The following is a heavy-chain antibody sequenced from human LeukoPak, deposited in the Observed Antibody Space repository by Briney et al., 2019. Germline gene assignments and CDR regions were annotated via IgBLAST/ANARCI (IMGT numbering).Heavy chain of an antibody. D-gene: IGHD4-11*01. J-gene: IGHJ4*02. CDR1: GFTFSRYS. V-gene: IGHV3-21*01. CDR3: AGGAVTFDY. Sequence: GGSLRLSCAASGFTFSRYSMNWVRQTPGKGLEWVSSISSSSTYIYYANSVKGRFTISRDDAKNSLYLQMNSPRAEDTAVYYCAGGAVTFDYWGQGTLLTVSS. CDR2: ISSSSTYI.